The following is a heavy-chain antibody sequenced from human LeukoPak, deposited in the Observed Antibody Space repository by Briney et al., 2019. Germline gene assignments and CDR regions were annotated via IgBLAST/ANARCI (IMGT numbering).Heavy chain of an antibody. J-gene: IGHJ4*02. V-gene: IGHV3-43*02. CDR3: AKAAGYNWNYAGDY. Sequence: GGSLRLSCAASGLTFDDYAMHWVRQAPGKGLEWVSLISGDGGSTYYADSVKGRFTISRDNSKNSLYLQMNSLRTEDTALYYCAKAAGYNWNYAGDYWGQGTLVTVSS. CDR1: GLTFDDYA. D-gene: IGHD1-7*01. CDR2: ISGDGGST.